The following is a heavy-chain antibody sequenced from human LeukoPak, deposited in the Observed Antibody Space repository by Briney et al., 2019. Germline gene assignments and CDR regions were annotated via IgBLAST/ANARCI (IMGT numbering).Heavy chain of an antibody. CDR1: GYTFTSYA. CDR2: INAGNGNT. CDR3: ARGPAAIRRNWFDP. Sequence: ASVKVSCKASGYTFTSYAIHWVRQAPGQRLEWMGWINAGNGNTKYSQRFQGRVTITRDTSASTAYMELSSLRSEDSAVYYCARGPAAIRRNWFDPWGQGTLVTVSS. J-gene: IGHJ5*02. V-gene: IGHV1-3*01. D-gene: IGHD2-2*02.